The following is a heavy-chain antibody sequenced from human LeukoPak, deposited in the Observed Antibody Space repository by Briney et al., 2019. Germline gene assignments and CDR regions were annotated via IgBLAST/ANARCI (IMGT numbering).Heavy chain of an antibody. V-gene: IGHV1-18*01. Sequence: ASVTVSCKASGYSINRFGVTWVRQAPGQGLEWIGWISSDNGIPKYADKFQGRVTLTTDTSKTTPYMEPRSLRSDESAVSFCPNVAKGRYFFYYMDVWGKGTTVTVSS. J-gene: IGHJ6*03. CDR3: PNVAKGRYFFYYMDV. CDR1: GYSINRFG. D-gene: IGHD3-9*01. CDR2: ISSDNGIP.